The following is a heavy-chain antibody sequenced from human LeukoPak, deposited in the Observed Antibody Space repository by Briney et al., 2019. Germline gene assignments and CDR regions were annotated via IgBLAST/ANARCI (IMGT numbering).Heavy chain of an antibody. CDR2: IYTSEST. CDR3: ARARAAANTYADY. D-gene: IGHD3-16*01. J-gene: IGHJ4*02. V-gene: IGHV4-4*07. Sequence: NPSETLSLTCTVSGGSMYNYYWTWIRQSDGKGLEWIGRIYTSESTYYNPSLKSRVTMSIDTSKNQFSLKLSSVTAADTAIYYCARARAAANTYADYWGQGTLVTVSS. CDR1: GGSMYNYY.